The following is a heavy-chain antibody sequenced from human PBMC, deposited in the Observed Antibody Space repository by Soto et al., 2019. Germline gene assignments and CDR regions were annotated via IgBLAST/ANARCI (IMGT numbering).Heavy chain of an antibody. CDR2: ISWNSGSI. J-gene: IGHJ2*01. D-gene: IGHD4-17*01. V-gene: IGHV3-9*01. CDR3: AKVLKDYAKGGYFDF. CDR1: GFTFGDYA. Sequence: EVQLVESGGGLVQPGRSLRLSCAASGFTFGDYAMHWVRQAPGKGLEWVSGISWNSGSIVYADSVKGRSTISRDNAQKSLYLQMNSLRAADTAFYYCAKVLKDYAKGGYFDFWGRGTLVTVSP.